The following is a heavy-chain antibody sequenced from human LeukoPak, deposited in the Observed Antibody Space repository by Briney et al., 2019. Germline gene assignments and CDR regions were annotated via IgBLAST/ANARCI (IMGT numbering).Heavy chain of an antibody. V-gene: IGHV4-59*01. CDR2: ISYSGST. CDR3: ARGGSRRDTAMVWDY. D-gene: IGHD5-18*01. J-gene: IGHJ4*02. CDR1: GGSITSYH. Sequence: PSETLSLTCPVSGGSITSYHWNWIRQLPGKGLEWIGYISYSGSTSYNPSLKSRVTISMDTSKNQFSLRLTSVTAADTAFYYCARGGSRRDTAMVWDYWGQGILVTVSS.